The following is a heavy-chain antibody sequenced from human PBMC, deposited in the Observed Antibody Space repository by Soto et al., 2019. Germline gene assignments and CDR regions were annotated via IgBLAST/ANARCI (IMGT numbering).Heavy chain of an antibody. Sequence: PVDSQRRCCEASVLTFGIYAMTLVRKAPRKGLEWVSAISGSGGSTYYADSVKGRFTISRDNSKNTLYLQMNSLRAEDTAVYYCAKSFTNAGYYYGMDVWGQGNKVNCSS. V-gene: IGHV3-23*01. D-gene: IGHD3-3*01. J-gene: IGHJ6*02. CDR3: AKSFTNAGYYYGMDV. CDR2: ISGSGGST. CDR1: VLTFGIYA.